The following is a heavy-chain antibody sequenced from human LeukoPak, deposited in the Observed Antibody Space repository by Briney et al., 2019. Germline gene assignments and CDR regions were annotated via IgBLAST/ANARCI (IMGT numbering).Heavy chain of an antibody. CDR1: GGSISSYY. J-gene: IGHJ6*02. CDR2: IYYSGST. CDR3: VPEGLGMDYYYGMDV. D-gene: IGHD3/OR15-3a*01. Sequence: SETLSLTCTVSGGSISSYYWSWIRQPPGKGLEWIGYIYYSGSTNYNPSLKSRVTISVDTSKNQFSLKLSSVTAADTAVYYCVPEGLGMDYYYGMDVWGQGTTVTVSS. V-gene: IGHV4-59*08.